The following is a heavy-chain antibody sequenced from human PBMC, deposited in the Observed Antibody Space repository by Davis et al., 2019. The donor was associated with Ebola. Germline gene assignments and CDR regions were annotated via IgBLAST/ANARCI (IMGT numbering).Heavy chain of an antibody. V-gene: IGHV1-18*04. CDR1: GYTFTSYG. Sequence: ASVKVSCKSSGYTFTSYGLVWVRQVPGLGLEWMGWISGFNTNTNFAQKFQGRVTVSKDTSTTTAYMDLRSLTSDDTARYYCARAPNYDVLTGTSSYYFDDLCQGTLVTVSS. D-gene: IGHD3-9*01. J-gene: IGHJ4*02. CDR2: ISGFNTNT. CDR3: ARAPNYDVLTGTSSYYFDD.